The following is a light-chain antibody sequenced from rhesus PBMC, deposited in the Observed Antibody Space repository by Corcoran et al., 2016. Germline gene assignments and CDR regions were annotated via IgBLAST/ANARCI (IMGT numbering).Light chain of an antibody. Sequence: DIQMTQSPSSLSASVGDRVTITCPASQGISNWLAWYQQKPGKAPKLLIYAASSLQSGVPSRFSGSGCGTEFPLPISSRQPEDFATYYCQQHNSNPRTFGQGTKVEIK. J-gene: IGKJ1*01. V-gene: IGKV1-33*02. CDR1: QGISNW. CDR3: QQHNSNPRT. CDR2: AAS.